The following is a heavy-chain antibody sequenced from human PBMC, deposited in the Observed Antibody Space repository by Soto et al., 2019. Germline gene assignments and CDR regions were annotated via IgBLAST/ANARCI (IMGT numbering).Heavy chain of an antibody. J-gene: IGHJ6*02. Sequence: SETLSLSCTVSGGSISSGDYYWSWIRQPPGKGLEWIGYIYYSGSTYYNPSLKSRVTISVDTSKNQFSLKLSFVTAADTAVYYRARGQGDPSGCYIPDFQYGMDVWGQGTTVTVSS. D-gene: IGHD2-15*01. CDR2: IYYSGST. CDR3: ARGQGDPSGCYIPDFQYGMDV. V-gene: IGHV4-30-4*02. CDR1: GGSISSGDYY.